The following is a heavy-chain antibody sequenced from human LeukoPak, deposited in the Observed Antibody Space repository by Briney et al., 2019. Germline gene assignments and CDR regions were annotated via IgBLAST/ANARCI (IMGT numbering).Heavy chain of an antibody. CDR2: FDPEDGET. Sequence: ASVRVSCKVSGYTLTELSMHWVRQAPGKGLEWMGGFDPEDGETIYAQKFQGRVTMTEDTSTDTAYMELSSLRSEDTAVYYCATLTLEWLFNAFDIWGQGTMVTVSS. J-gene: IGHJ3*02. CDR3: ATLTLEWLFNAFDI. CDR1: GYTLTELS. D-gene: IGHD3-3*01. V-gene: IGHV1-24*01.